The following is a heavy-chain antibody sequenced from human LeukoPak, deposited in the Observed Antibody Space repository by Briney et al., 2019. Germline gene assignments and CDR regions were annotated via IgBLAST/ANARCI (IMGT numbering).Heavy chain of an antibody. CDR1: EFTFNRYW. D-gene: IGHD3-10*01. CDR2: IKQDGSEA. CDR3: TRDALFGSGRTHLDF. J-gene: IGHJ4*02. Sequence: GGSLRLSCAASEFTFNRYWMSWVRQAPGKRLQWVSNIKQDGSEAHYVDSVKGRFTISRDNAKNSLSLQMNSLNVDDTGVYFCTRDALFGSGRTHLDFWSQGALVSVSS. V-gene: IGHV3-7*04.